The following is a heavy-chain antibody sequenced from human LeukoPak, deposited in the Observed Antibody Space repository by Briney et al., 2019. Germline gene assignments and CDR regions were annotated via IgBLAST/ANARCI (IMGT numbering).Heavy chain of an antibody. D-gene: IGHD3-3*01. CDR2: MNPNSGNT. CDR3: ARGRYYDFWSGYYQRDWFDP. V-gene: IGHV1-8*03. CDR1: GYTFTSYD. J-gene: IGHJ5*02. Sequence: ASVKVSCKASGYTFTSYDINLVRQATGQGIEWMGWMNPNSGNTGYAQKFQGRFTITRNTSISTAYMELSSLRSEDTAVYYCARGRYYDFWSGYYQRDWFDPWGQGTLVTVSS.